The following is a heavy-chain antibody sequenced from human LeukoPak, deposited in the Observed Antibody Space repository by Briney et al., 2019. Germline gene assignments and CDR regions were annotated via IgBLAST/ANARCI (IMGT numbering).Heavy chain of an antibody. CDR1: GGSISSSNW. V-gene: IGHV4-4*02. CDR3: AREDDSSGYLDY. Sequence: SETLSPTCAVSGGSISSSNWWSWVRQPPGKGLEWIGEIYHSGSTNYNPSLKSRVTISVDKSKNQFSLKLSSVTAADTAVYYCAREDDSSGYLDYWGQGTLVTVSS. J-gene: IGHJ4*02. D-gene: IGHD3-22*01. CDR2: IYHSGST.